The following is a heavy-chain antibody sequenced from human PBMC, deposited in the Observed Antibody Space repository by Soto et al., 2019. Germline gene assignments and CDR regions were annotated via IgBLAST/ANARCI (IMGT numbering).Heavy chain of an antibody. V-gene: IGHV4-4*02. J-gene: IGHJ5*02. Sequence: SETLSLTCAVSGGSISSSNWWSWVRQPPGKGLEWIGEIYHSGSTNYNPSLKSRVTISVDKSKNQFSLKLSSVTAADTAVYYCARDRLGYCISTSCYAGNWFDPWGQGTLVTVSS. CDR2: IYHSGST. D-gene: IGHD2-2*01. CDR1: GGSISSSNW. CDR3: ARDRLGYCISTSCYAGNWFDP.